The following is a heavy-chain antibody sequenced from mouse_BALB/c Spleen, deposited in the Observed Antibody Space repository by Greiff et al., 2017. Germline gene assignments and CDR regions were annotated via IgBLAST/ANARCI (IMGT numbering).Heavy chain of an antibody. CDR3: APSTMITTG. CDR2: IDPANGNT. J-gene: IGHJ3*02. D-gene: IGHD2-4*01. V-gene: IGHV14-3*02. Sequence: VQLKESGAELVKPGASVKLSCTASGFNIKDTYMHWVKQRPEQGLEWIGRIDPANGNTKYDPKFQGKATITADTSSNTAYLQLSSLTSEDTAVYYCAPSTMITTGWGQGTLVTVSA. CDR1: GFNIKDTY.